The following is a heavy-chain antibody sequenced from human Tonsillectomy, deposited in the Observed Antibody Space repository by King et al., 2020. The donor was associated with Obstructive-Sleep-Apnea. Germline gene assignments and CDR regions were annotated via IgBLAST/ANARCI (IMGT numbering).Heavy chain of an antibody. Sequence: PLQESGPRLVKPSETLSLTCTVSGGSISSDDYYWSWIRQPPGKGLEWLGYSYYTGSTLYNPSLKGRITISVDTSKNQFSLKLTSVTAADTAVYFCARFTYNVLTGNFYFDFWGQGTLVPVSS. V-gene: IGHV4-30-4*01. J-gene: IGHJ4*02. D-gene: IGHD3-9*01. CDR1: GGSISSDDYY. CDR2: SYYTGST. CDR3: ARFTYNVLTGNFYFDF.